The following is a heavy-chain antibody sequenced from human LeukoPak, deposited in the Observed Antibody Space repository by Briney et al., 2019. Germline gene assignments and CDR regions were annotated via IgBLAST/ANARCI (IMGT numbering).Heavy chain of an antibody. V-gene: IGHV4-59*01. D-gene: IGHD2-15*01. J-gene: IGHJ4*02. CDR1: GGSISSYY. Sequence: SETLSLTCTVSGGSISSYYWSWIRQPPGKGLEWIGYIYYSGSTNYNPSLKSRVTISVDTSKNQFSLKLSSVTAADTAVYYCARQVSEYCSGGSCYSYYFDYWGQGTLVTVSS. CDR3: ARQVSEYCSGGSCYSYYFDY. CDR2: IYYSGST.